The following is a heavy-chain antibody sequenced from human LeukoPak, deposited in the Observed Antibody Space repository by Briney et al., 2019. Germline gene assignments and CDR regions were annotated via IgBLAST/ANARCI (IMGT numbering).Heavy chain of an antibody. V-gene: IGHV4-59*12. D-gene: IGHD1-26*01. CDR1: GGSISSYY. J-gene: IGHJ6*03. CDR3: ARDRLSSGSYFGYYYYYMDV. Sequence: SETLSLTCTVSGGSISSYYWSWIRQPPGKGLEWIGYIYYSGSTYYNPSLKSRVTISVDTSKNQFSLKLSSVTAADTAVYYCARDRLSSGSYFGYYYYYMDVWGKGTTVTVSS. CDR2: IYYSGST.